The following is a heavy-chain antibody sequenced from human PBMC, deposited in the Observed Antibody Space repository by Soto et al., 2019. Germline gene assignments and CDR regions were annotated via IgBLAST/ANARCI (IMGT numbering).Heavy chain of an antibody. CDR3: ATALTRIVVVPFDY. CDR1: GYTLTELS. Sequence: ASVKVSCKVSGYTLTELSMHWVRQAPGKGLEWMGGFDPEDGETIYAQKCQGRVTMTEDTSTDTAYMELSSLRSEDTAVYYCATALTRIVVVPFDYWGQGTLVTVSS. J-gene: IGHJ4*02. D-gene: IGHD3-22*01. CDR2: FDPEDGET. V-gene: IGHV1-24*01.